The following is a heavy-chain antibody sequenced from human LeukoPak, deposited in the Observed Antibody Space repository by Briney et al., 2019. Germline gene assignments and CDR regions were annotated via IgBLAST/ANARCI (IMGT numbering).Heavy chain of an antibody. CDR1: GGTFNSHA. CDR3: AASPSIIPTQPEEGAFEV. D-gene: IGHD1-14*01. J-gene: IGHJ3*01. CDR2: ITPLFGVA. Sequence: ASVKVSCKASGGTFNSHAISWVRQAPGQGLAWMGGITPLFGVANYAQTFQGRVTITADDSTSTAYMELSRLTPEDTATYYCAASPSIIPTQPEEGAFEVWGRGTLVTVSS. V-gene: IGHV1-69*01.